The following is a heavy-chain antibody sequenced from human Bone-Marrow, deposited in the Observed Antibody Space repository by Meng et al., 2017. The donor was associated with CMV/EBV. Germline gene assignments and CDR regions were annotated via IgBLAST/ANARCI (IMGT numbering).Heavy chain of an antibody. Sequence: GESLKISCAASGFTFSSYSMNWVRQAPGKGLEWVSAISGSGGSTYYADSVKGRFTISRDNSKNTLYLQMNSLRAEDTAVYYCAKEQGPYYDFWSGYYTTNLGYNWFDPWGQGTLVTVSS. D-gene: IGHD3-3*01. CDR3: AKEQGPYYDFWSGYYTTNLGYNWFDP. J-gene: IGHJ5*02. CDR1: GFTFSSYS. V-gene: IGHV3-23*01. CDR2: ISGSGGST.